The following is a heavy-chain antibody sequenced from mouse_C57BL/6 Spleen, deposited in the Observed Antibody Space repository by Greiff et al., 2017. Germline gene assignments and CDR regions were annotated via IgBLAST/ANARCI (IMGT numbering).Heavy chain of an antibody. Sequence: VQLQQSGPELVKPGASVKMSCKASGYTFTDYNMHWVKQSHGKSLEWIGYINPNNGGTSYNQKFKGKATLTVNQSSSTAYMELRSMTSEDSAVYYCARSGDYDYENYAMDYWGQGTSVTVSS. CDR3: ARSGDYDYENYAMDY. D-gene: IGHD2-4*01. CDR2: INPNNGGT. V-gene: IGHV1-22*01. J-gene: IGHJ4*01. CDR1: GYTFTDYN.